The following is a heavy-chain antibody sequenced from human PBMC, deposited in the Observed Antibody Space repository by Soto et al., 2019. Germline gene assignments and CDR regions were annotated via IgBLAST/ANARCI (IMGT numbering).Heavy chain of an antibody. CDR2: ISYDGSNK. CDR3: ARDQGSSWYYYYYGMDV. D-gene: IGHD6-13*01. Sequence: GGSLRLSCAASGFTFSSYAMHWVRQAPGKGLEWVAVISYDGSNKYYADSVKGRFTISRDNSKNTLYLQMNSLRAEDTAVYYCARDQGSSWYYYYYGMDVWGQGTTVTVSS. V-gene: IGHV3-30*04. J-gene: IGHJ6*02. CDR1: GFTFSSYA.